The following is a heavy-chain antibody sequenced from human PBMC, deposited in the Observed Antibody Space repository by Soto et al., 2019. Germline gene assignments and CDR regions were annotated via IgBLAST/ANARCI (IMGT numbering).Heavy chain of an antibody. CDR3: AKEDLPYYDVWRGYYYYYYGMDV. Sequence: SCKASGGTFSSYTISWVRQAPGKGLEWVSAISGSGGDTYYADSVKGRFTISRDNSKNTLYLQMNSLRAEDTAVYYCAKEDLPYYDVWRGYYYYYYGMDVWGQGTKVTVSS. J-gene: IGHJ6*02. CDR2: ISGSGGDT. CDR1: GGTFSSYT. V-gene: IGHV3-23*01. D-gene: IGHD3-3*01.